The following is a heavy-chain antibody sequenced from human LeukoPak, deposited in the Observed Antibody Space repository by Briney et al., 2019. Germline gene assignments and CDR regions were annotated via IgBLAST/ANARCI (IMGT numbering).Heavy chain of an antibody. CDR3: ARTLADYGGISYYSDY. J-gene: IGHJ4*02. V-gene: IGHV1-18*01. CDR2: ISPYSGNT. Sequence: ASVKVSCKASGYTFTGYGLSWVRQAPGQGLEWMGWISPYSGNTNYAQKLQGRVTMTTDTSTSTVYMELRNLRSDDTAMYYCARTLADYGGISYYSDYWGQGTLVTVSS. D-gene: IGHD4-23*01. CDR1: GYTFTGYG.